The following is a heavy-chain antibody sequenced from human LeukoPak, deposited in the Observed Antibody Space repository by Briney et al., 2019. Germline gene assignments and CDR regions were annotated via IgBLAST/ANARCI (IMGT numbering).Heavy chain of an antibody. J-gene: IGHJ3*02. CDR3: VSQKWLYAFDI. V-gene: IGHV3-53*01. CDR2: IYSGGAT. Sequence: PGGSLRLSCVASGLTVNSNYMSWVRQAPRKGLEWVSAIYSGGATYYADSVKGRFTVSRDDSKNTLYLQMYRLRAEDTAMYYCVSQKWLYAFDIWGQGTMVTVSS. D-gene: IGHD5-24*01. CDR1: GLTVNSNY.